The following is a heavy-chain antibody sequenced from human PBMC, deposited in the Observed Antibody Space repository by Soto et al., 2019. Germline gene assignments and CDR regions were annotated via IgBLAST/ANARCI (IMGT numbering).Heavy chain of an antibody. CDR2: ISWSSGSI. D-gene: IGHD5-18*01. Sequence: GGSLRLSCAASGFTFDDYDMHWVRQAPGKGLEWVSGISWSSGSIGYADSVKGRFTISRDNTKNSLYLQMNSLRAEDTALYYCAKERGYIYGYYYYGLDVWAKGPRSPSP. CDR1: GFTFDDYD. CDR3: AKERGYIYGYYYYGLDV. V-gene: IGHV3-9*01. J-gene: IGHJ6*02.